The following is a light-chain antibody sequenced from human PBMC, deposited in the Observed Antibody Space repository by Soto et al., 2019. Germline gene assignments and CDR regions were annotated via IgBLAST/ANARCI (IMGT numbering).Light chain of an antibody. Sequence: EVVLTQSPGALSLSPGERATLSCRASHSVDSSYFAWYQQRPGQAPRLLIYGASNRATGIPDRFSGSGSGTDFTLTISRLEPEDFAVYYCQQYGSSGTFGQGTKVDIK. CDR3: QQYGSSGT. J-gene: IGKJ1*01. CDR2: GAS. V-gene: IGKV3-20*01. CDR1: HSVDSSY.